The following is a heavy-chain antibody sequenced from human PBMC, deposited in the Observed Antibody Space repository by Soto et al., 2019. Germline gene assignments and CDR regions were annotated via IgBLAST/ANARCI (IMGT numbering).Heavy chain of an antibody. V-gene: IGHV3-23*01. CDR2: ISGTGRSS. CDR3: AKERVFEQYTHYHYYGMDV. CDR1: GFTFSSYA. D-gene: IGHD4-4*01. Sequence: ELQLLESGGGLVQPGGSLTVSCAASGFTFSSYAISWVRQAPGKGLEWVSGISGTGRSSQYADSVKGRFTISRDNSKDTLYLQMNSLRAEDTAVYYCAKERVFEQYTHYHYYGMDVWGQGTTVTVSS. J-gene: IGHJ6*02.